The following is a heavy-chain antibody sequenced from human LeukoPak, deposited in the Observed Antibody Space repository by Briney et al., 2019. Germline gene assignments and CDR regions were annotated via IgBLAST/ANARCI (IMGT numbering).Heavy chain of an antibody. CDR1: GGSISSYY. V-gene: IGHV4-4*07. Sequence: SETLSLTCTVSGGSISSYYWSWIRQPAGKGLEWIGRIYTSGSTNYNPSLKSRVTMSVDTSKNQFSLKLSSVTAADTAVYYCARDLSKALKTIFGVVAEPNWFDPWGQGTLVTVSS. CDR3: ARDLSKALKTIFGVVAEPNWFDP. J-gene: IGHJ5*02. CDR2: IYTSGST. D-gene: IGHD3-3*01.